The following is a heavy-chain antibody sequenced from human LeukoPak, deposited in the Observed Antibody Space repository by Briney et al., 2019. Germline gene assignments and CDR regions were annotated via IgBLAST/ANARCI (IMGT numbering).Heavy chain of an antibody. Sequence: SETLSLTCTVSGYAITSGGFSWNWLRQPPGKGLEWIGCIYDRGPAYYNPSLKSRFTISVDRPKNQFFLNVTSLTAADTAVYYCTRSRQASGLFNSWGQGTLVVVSS. J-gene: IGHJ5*01. CDR1: GYAITSGGFS. D-gene: IGHD3-10*01. V-gene: IGHV4-30-2*01. CDR3: TRSRQASGLFNS. CDR2: IYDRGPA.